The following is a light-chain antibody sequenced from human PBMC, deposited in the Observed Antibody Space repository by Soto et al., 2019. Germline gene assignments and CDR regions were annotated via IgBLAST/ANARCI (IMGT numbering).Light chain of an antibody. CDR1: SSDVGGYNY. Sequence: QSVLTQPASVSGSPGQSIAISCTGTSSDVGGYNYVSWHQQHPGKAPKVLISVVGNRPSGVSNRFSGSKSGNTASLTISGLQAEDEADYYCSSYSSGGTFVFGSGTKVTVL. CDR2: VVG. CDR3: SSYSSGGTFV. V-gene: IGLV2-14*01. J-gene: IGLJ1*01.